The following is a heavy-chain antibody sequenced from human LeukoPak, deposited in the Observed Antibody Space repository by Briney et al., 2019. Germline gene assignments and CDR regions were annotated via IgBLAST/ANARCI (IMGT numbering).Heavy chain of an antibody. J-gene: IGHJ6*04. CDR3: ASCPFRCGDYADYYYYYGMDV. CDR1: GGTFSSYA. CDR2: IIPIFGTA. Sequence: ASVKVSCKASGGTFSSYAISWVRQAPGQGLEWMGGIIPIFGTANYAQKFQGRVTITADKSTSPAYMGLSSLRSEDTAVYYCASCPFRCGDYADYYYYYGMDVWGKGTTVTVSS. V-gene: IGHV1-69*06. D-gene: IGHD4-17*01.